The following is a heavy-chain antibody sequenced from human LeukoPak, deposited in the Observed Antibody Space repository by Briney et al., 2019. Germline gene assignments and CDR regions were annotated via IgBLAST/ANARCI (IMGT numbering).Heavy chain of an antibody. D-gene: IGHD1-26*01. Sequence: HGASVKVSCKASGYTFTGYYMHWVRQGPGQGLEGMGWINPNSGGTNYAQKFQGRVTMTRDTSISTAYMELSRLRSDDTAVYYCAVGNYLYYYYMDVWGKGTTVTTSS. CDR2: INPNSGGT. V-gene: IGHV1-2*02. CDR3: AVGNYLYYYYMDV. J-gene: IGHJ6*03. CDR1: GYTFTGYY.